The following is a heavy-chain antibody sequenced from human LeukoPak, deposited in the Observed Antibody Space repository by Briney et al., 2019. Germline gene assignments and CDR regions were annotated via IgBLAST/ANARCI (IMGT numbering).Heavy chain of an antibody. CDR2: ISSSSSYI. CDR1: GFTFSSYS. CDR3: ARDQQWLVWEFDY. J-gene: IGHJ4*02. D-gene: IGHD6-19*01. Sequence: GGSLRLSCAASGFTFSSYSMNWVRQAPGKGLEGVSSISSSSSYIYYADSVKGRFTISRDNAKNSLYLQMNSLRAEDTAVYYCARDQQWLVWEFDYWGQGTLVTVSS. V-gene: IGHV3-21*01.